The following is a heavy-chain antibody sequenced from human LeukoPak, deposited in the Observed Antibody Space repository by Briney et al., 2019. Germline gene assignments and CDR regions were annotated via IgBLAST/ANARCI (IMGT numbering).Heavy chain of an antibody. CDR2: IDWDDDK. CDR1: GGSISSYYW. Sequence: TLSLTCTVSGGSISSYYWSWIRQPPGKALEWLARIDWDDDKYYSTSLKTRLTISKDTSKNQVVLTTTNMDPVDTATYYCARIPSGDGAFDIWGQGTMVTVSS. J-gene: IGHJ3*02. CDR3: ARIPSGDGAFDI. D-gene: IGHD7-27*01. V-gene: IGHV2-70*11.